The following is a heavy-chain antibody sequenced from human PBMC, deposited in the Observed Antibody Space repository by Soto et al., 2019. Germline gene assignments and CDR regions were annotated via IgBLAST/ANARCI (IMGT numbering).Heavy chain of an antibody. Sequence: GGSLRLSCSASGFTFSNYAMSWVRQAPGKGLEWVSTISNTGDNTYYADSVKGRFTISRDNSKNTLYLQMNSLGADDTAVYYCAKGANDGYNHWFDPWGQGTLVTVSS. CDR1: GFTFSNYA. CDR3: AKGANDGYNHWFDP. D-gene: IGHD5-12*01. J-gene: IGHJ5*02. V-gene: IGHV3-23*01. CDR2: ISNTGDNT.